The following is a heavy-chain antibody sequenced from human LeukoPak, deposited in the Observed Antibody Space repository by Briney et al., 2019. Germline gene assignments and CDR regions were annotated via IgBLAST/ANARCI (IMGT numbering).Heavy chain of an antibody. D-gene: IGHD6-6*01. Sequence: GGSLRLSCAASGFTFSSYAMSWVRQAPGKGLEWVAVISYDGSNKYYADSVKGRFTISRDNSKNTLYLQMNSLRAEDTAVYYCARDSGDSSSSAYIDYWGQGTLVTVSS. CDR3: ARDSGDSSSSAYIDY. CDR1: GFTFSSYA. J-gene: IGHJ4*02. V-gene: IGHV3-30-3*01. CDR2: ISYDGSNK.